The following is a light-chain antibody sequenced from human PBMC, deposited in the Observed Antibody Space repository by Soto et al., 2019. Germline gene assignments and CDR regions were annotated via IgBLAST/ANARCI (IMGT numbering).Light chain of an antibody. CDR2: GAS. V-gene: IGKV3-20*01. CDR1: QSVSSSY. Sequence: EIVLTQSPGTLSLSPGERATLSCRARQSVSSSYLAWYQQKPGQAPRLLIYGASSRATGIPDRFSGSGCGTDYTLTISRLQHEDLAVYYCQQYVSSPPYTFGQGTKLEIK. CDR3: QQYVSSPPYT. J-gene: IGKJ2*01.